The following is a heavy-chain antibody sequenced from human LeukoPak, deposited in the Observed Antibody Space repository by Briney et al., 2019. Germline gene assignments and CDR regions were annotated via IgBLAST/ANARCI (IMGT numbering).Heavy chain of an antibody. V-gene: IGHV1-2*02. J-gene: IGHJ5*02. Sequence: ASVKASCKASGYTFTGYYMHWVRQAPGQGLEWMGWINPNSGGTNYAQKFQGRVTMTRDTSISTAYMELSRLRSDDTAVYYCARTLEQLVRYWFDPWGQGTLVTVSS. CDR2: INPNSGGT. D-gene: IGHD6-13*01. CDR3: ARTLEQLVRYWFDP. CDR1: GYTFTGYY.